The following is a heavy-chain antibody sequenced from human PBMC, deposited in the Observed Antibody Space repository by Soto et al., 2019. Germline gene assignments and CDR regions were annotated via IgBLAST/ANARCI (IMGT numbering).Heavy chain of an antibody. CDR2: TYYRSTWNN. V-gene: IGHV6-1*01. Sequence: SRTLSLTCAISGDIVSSNGAAWNWIRQSPSRGLQWLVRTYYRSTWNNDYAVSVKSRITINPHTSKNQFSLRLNSVTPEDTAVYYCARGHAGTMDVWGQGTTVTVSS. CDR3: ARGHAGTMDV. D-gene: IGHD1-1*01. CDR1: GDIVSSNGAA. J-gene: IGHJ6*02.